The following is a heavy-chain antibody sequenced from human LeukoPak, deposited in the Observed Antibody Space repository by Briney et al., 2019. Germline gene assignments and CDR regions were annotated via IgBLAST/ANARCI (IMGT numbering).Heavy chain of an antibody. J-gene: IGHJ6*03. CDR3: ARAGEDGGRFYYYYYMDV. D-gene: IGHD4-23*01. CDR2: IYSGGSA. Sequence: GSLRLSCAASGFTVSSNYMSWVRQAPGKGLEWVSVIYSGGSAYYADSVKGRFTISRDNSKNTLYLQMNSLRAEDTAVYYCARAGEDGGRFYYYYYMDVWGKGTTVTVSS. CDR1: GFTVSSNY. V-gene: IGHV3-53*01.